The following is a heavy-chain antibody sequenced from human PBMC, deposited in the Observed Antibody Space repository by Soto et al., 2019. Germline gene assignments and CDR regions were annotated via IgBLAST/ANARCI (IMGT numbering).Heavy chain of an antibody. CDR1: GFTFSSYA. Sequence: GGSLRLSCAASGFTFSSYAMSWVRQALGKGLEWVSAISGSGGSTYYADSVKGRFTISRDNPRNTLHLQMNSLRAEDTAVYYCAKDQEPYYCSGGSCYSGFSYWGQGTLVTVPS. J-gene: IGHJ4*02. D-gene: IGHD2-15*01. V-gene: IGHV3-23*01. CDR3: AKDQEPYYCSGGSCYSGFSY. CDR2: ISGSGGST.